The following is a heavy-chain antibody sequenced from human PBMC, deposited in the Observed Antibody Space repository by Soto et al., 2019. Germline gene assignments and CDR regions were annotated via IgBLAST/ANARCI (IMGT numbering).Heavy chain of an antibody. CDR3: AREHYGGNSPLGG. CDR2: ISYDGSNK. CDR1: GFTFSSYA. V-gene: IGHV3-30-3*01. D-gene: IGHD4-17*01. Sequence: QVQLVESGGGVVQPGRSLRLSCAASGFTFSSYAMHWVRQDPGKGLEWVAVISYDGSNKYYADSVKGRFTISRDNSKNTLYLQMNSLSAEDTAVYYCAREHYGGNSPLGGWGQGTLVTVSS. J-gene: IGHJ4*02.